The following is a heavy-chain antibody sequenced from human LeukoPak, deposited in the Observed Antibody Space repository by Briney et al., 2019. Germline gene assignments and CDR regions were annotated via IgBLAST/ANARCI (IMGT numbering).Heavy chain of an antibody. Sequence: WASVTVSCTASGYTFTSYAMHWVRQAPGQRLEWMGWINAGNGNTKYSQKFQGRVTITRDTSASTAYMELSSLRSEDTAVYYCARYCSGGSCYSDVFDIWGQGTMVTVSS. V-gene: IGHV1-3*01. D-gene: IGHD2-15*01. CDR3: ARYCSGGSCYSDVFDI. CDR1: GYTFTSYA. J-gene: IGHJ3*02. CDR2: INAGNGNT.